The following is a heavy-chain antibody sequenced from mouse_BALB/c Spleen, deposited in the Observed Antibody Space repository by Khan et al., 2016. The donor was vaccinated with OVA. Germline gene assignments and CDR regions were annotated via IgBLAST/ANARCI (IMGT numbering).Heavy chain of an antibody. CDR3: ARKGAYDYDPFPY. V-gene: IGHV3-2*02. CDR1: GYSITSEYA. CDR2: INYSGNT. Sequence: EVQLQESGPGLVKPSQSLSLTCTVTGYSITSEYAWNWIRQFPGNKLEWMGYINYSGNTRFNPSLKSRTSITRDTSKNQFLLQLNSVTTEQTATYYAARKGAYDYDPFPYWGQGTLVTVSA. D-gene: IGHD2-4*01. J-gene: IGHJ3*01.